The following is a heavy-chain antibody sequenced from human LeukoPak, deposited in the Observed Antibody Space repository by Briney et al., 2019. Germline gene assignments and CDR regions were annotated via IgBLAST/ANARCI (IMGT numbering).Heavy chain of an antibody. Sequence: SETLSLTCGVYGGSLSGHFWSWIRQPLGEGLEWIGEIKHTGYTNYNPSLKSRVTISVDTSKNQFSLKLSSMTAADTAVYYCAREYTTSSTSFDYWGQGTLVTVSS. V-gene: IGHV4-34*01. D-gene: IGHD6-6*01. J-gene: IGHJ4*02. CDR1: GGSLSGHF. CDR3: AREYTTSSTSFDY. CDR2: IKHTGYT.